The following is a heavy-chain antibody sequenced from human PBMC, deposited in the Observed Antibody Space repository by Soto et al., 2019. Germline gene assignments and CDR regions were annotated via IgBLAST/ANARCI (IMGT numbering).Heavy chain of an antibody. CDR2: IYYSGST. CDR1: GGSISSSSYY. CDR3: ARHLYCSGGSCHASYY. D-gene: IGHD2-15*01. J-gene: IGHJ4*02. V-gene: IGHV4-39*01. Sequence: TSETLSLTCTLSGGSISSSSYYWGWIRQPPGKGLEWIGSIYYSGSTYYNPSLKSRVTISVDTSKNQFSLKLSSVTAADTAVYYCARHLYCSGGSCHASYYWGQGTLVTVSS.